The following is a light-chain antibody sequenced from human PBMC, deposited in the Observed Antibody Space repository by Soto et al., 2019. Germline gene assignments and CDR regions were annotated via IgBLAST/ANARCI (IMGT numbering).Light chain of an antibody. Sequence: QSALTQPASVSGSPGQSITISCTGTSSDVGGYNYVSWYQQHPGKAPKLMICDVSNRPSGVSNRFSGSKSGNTASLTISGLQAEDEADYYCSSYTSSNIYVFGTWTKLTVL. CDR3: SSYTSSNIYV. J-gene: IGLJ1*01. CDR2: DVS. CDR1: SSDVGGYNY. V-gene: IGLV2-14*01.